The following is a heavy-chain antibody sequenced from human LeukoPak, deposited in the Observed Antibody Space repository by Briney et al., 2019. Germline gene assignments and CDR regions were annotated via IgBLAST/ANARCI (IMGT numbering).Heavy chain of an antibody. CDR2: ICYTGST. CDR3: ARQAKGVVQYIDFDF. CDR1: GGSISSSGSS. D-gene: IGHD3-3*01. J-gene: IGHJ4*02. V-gene: IGHV4-39*01. Sequence: SETLSLTCTVSGGSISSSGSSWGWIRQPPGEGLEWIGTICYTGSTYYNPSLKSRVTISVDTSKNQFSLNLSSMTATDTAVYYCARQAKGVVQYIDFDFWGQGTLVTVSS.